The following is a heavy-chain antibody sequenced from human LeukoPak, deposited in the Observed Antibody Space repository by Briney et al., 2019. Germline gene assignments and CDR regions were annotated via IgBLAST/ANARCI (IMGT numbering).Heavy chain of an antibody. D-gene: IGHD1-26*01. CDR3: ARDRVGATAMDV. CDR2: IRYDGSNK. CDR1: GFTFSSYG. V-gene: IGHV3-30*02. Sequence: GGSLRLSCAASGFTFSSYGMHWVRQAPGKGLEWVAFIRYDGSNKYYADSVKGRFTISRDNSKNTLYLQMNSLRAEDTAVYYCARDRVGATAMDVWGKGTTVTVSS. J-gene: IGHJ6*03.